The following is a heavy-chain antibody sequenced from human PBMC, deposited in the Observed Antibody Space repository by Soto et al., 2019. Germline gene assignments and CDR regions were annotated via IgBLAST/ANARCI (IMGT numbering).Heavy chain of an antibody. J-gene: IGHJ4*02. CDR2: IYYSGST. CDR1: GGSISSYY. Sequence: SETLSLTCTVSGGSISSYYWSWIRQPPGKGLEWIGYIYYSGSTNYNPSLKSRVTISVDTSKNQFSLKLSSVTAADTAVYYCARWYSGSYHTKAFDYWGQGTPVTVSS. V-gene: IGHV4-59*01. CDR3: ARWYSGSYHTKAFDY. D-gene: IGHD1-26*01.